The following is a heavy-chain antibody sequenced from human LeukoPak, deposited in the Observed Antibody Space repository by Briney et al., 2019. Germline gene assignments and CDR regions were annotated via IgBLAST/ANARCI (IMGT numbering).Heavy chain of an antibody. CDR1: GFTFSSYW. Sequence: GGSLRLSCAASGFTFSSYWMHWVRQAPGKGLVWVSRINSDGSSTSYADSVKGRFTISRDNAKDTLYLQMNSLRAEDTAVYYCAKSSSSWFYYYGMDVWGQGTTVTVSS. V-gene: IGHV3-74*01. CDR3: AKSSSSWFYYYGMDV. D-gene: IGHD6-13*01. J-gene: IGHJ6*02. CDR2: INSDGSST.